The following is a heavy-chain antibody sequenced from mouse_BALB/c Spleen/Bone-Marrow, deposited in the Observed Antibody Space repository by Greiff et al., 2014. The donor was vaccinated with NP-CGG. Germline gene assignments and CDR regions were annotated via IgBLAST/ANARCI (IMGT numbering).Heavy chain of an antibody. J-gene: IGHJ3*01. Sequence: VQLQQSGAELVKPGASVKLSCKASGYTFTSYWMHWVKQRPGQGLEWIGEIDPSDSYTNYNQKFKGKATLTVDKSSSTAYMQPSSLTSEDSAVYYCASYYGYDEGFAYWGQGTLVTVSA. CDR1: GYTFTSYW. CDR2: IDPSDSYT. D-gene: IGHD2-2*01. V-gene: IGHV1-69*02. CDR3: ASYYGYDEGFAY.